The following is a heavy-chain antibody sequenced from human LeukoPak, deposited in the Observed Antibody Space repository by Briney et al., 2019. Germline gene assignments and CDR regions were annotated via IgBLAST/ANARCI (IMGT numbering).Heavy chain of an antibody. J-gene: IGHJ4*02. CDR1: GFTFSSYA. V-gene: IGHV3-23*01. CDR3: ARGGLGSDFWSGYHDY. D-gene: IGHD3-3*01. CDR2: ISGSGGST. Sequence: GGSLRLSCAASGFTFSSYAMSWVRQAPGKGLEWVSAISGSGGSTYYADSAKGRFTISRDNSKNSLYLQMNSLRAEDTAAYYCARGGLGSDFWSGYHDYWGQGTLVTVSS.